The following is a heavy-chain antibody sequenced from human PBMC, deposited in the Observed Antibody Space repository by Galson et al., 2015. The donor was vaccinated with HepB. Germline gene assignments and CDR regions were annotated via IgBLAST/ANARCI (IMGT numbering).Heavy chain of an antibody. CDR1: GYTFISYG. V-gene: IGHV1-18*04. J-gene: IGHJ6*02. CDR2: ISAYNGNT. CDR3: ARDPPRCTNGVCFGSVVQYGMDV. Sequence: SVKVSCKASGYTFISYGISWVRQAPGQGLEWMGWISAYNGNTNYAQKLQGRVTMTTDTSTSTAYMELRSLRSDDTAVYYCARDPPRCTNGVCFGSVVQYGMDVWGQGTTVTVSS. D-gene: IGHD2-8*01.